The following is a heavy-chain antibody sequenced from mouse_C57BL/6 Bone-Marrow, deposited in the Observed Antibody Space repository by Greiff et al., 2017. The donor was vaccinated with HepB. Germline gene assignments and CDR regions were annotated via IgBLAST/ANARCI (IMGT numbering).Heavy chain of an antibody. D-gene: IGHD1-1*01. V-gene: IGHV1-69*01. J-gene: IGHJ3*01. CDR2: IDPSDSYT. CDR1: GYTFTSYW. Sequence: QVQLQQPGAELVMPGASVKLSCKASGYTFTSYWMHWVKQRPGQGLEWIGEIDPSDSYTNYNQKFKGKSTLTVDKSSSTAYMQLSSLTSEDSAVYYCALYYCGSSPFADWGQGTLVTVSA. CDR3: ALYYCGSSPFAD.